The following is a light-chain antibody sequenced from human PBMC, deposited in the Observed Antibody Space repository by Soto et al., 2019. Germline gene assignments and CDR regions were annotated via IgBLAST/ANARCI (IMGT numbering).Light chain of an antibody. CDR2: DIS. J-gene: IGKJ4*01. V-gene: IGKV3-11*01. Sequence: DIVLTQSPATLSLSPGERATLSCRASQSVARFLAWYQQKPGQAPRLPIYDISNRAAGIPARFSGSGSGTDFTLTISSLEPEDFAVYYCQQRNFWLTFGGGTKVDIK. CDR1: QSVARF. CDR3: QQRNFWLT.